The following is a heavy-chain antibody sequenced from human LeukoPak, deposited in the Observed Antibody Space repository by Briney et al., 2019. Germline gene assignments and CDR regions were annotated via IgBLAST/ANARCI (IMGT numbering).Heavy chain of an antibody. Sequence: GGSLRLSCAASGFTVSSNYMSWVRQAPGKGLEWVSVIYSGGSTYYADSVKGRFTLSRDNSKNTLYLQMNSLRAEDTAVYYCARLAGSSGLAGGFDIWGQGTMVTVSS. CDR3: ARLAGSSGLAGGFDI. CDR1: GFTVSSNY. V-gene: IGHV3-53*01. CDR2: IYSGGST. J-gene: IGHJ3*02. D-gene: IGHD3-22*01.